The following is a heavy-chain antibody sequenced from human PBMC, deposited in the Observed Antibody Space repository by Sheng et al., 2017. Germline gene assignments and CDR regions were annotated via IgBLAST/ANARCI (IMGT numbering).Heavy chain of an antibody. V-gene: IGHV3-21*01. J-gene: IGHJ6*02. CDR1: GFTFSSYS. CDR2: ISSSSSYI. CDR3: ARDRQWLDIGYYYGMDV. Sequence: EVQLVESGGGLVKPGGSLRLSCAASGFTFSSYSMNWVRQAPGKGLEWVSSISSSSSYIYYADSVKGRFTISRDNAKNSLYLQMNSLRAEDTAVYYCARDRQWLDIGYYYGMDVVGPRDHGHRL. D-gene: IGHD6-19*01.